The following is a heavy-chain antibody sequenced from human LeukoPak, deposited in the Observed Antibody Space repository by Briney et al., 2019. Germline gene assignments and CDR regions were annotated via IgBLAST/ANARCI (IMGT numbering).Heavy chain of an antibody. CDR2: IHYSEST. V-gene: IGHV4-31*03. D-gene: IGHD2-21*02. CDR1: GGPINSGDYF. J-gene: IGHJ6*02. CDR3: ARVHHERLRLDV. Sequence: PSETLSLTCTVSGGPINSGDYFCSWIRQHPGKGLEWIGYIHYSESTHYNPSLKTRITISLDRSKNEFSLKLSSVTAADTAVYYCARVHHERLRLDVWGQGTTVTVSS.